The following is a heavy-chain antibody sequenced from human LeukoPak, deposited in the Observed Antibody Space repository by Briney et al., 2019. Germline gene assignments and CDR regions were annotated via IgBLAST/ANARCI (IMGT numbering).Heavy chain of an antibody. V-gene: IGHV1-3*01. J-gene: IGHJ5*02. CDR1: GYTLSNSA. CDR2: INGGNGDT. Sequence: ASVKVSCKASGYTLSNSAIHWVRQAPGQRLEWMGWINGGNGDTKSSQKFQDRVTITRDTSTSTVYMELSSLRSEDTAVYYCARDGVLRFLEWLFVQPHGWFNPWGQGTLVTVSS. CDR3: ARDGVLRFLEWLFVQPHGWFNP. D-gene: IGHD3-3*01.